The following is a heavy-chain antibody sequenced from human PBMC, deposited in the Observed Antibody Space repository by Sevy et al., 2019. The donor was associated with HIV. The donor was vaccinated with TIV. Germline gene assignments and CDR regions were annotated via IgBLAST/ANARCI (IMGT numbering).Heavy chain of an antibody. CDR3: TRHRPSMVRGIIMAHYFDY. CDR1: GFTFSGSA. J-gene: IGHJ4*02. CDR2: IRSKSNSHAT. D-gene: IGHD3-10*01. Sequence: GGSLRLSCPASGFTFSGSAIHWVRQASGKGLEWVGRIRSKSNSHATAYAASVKGRFTISRDDSKNTAYLQMNSLKTEDTAVYYCTRHRPSMVRGIIMAHYFDYWGPGTLVTVSS. V-gene: IGHV3-73*01.